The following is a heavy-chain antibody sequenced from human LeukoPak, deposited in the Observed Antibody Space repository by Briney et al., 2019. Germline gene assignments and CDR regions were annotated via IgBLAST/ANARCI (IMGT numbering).Heavy chain of an antibody. Sequence: SETLSLTCTVSGGSISTYSWTWVPQSPGKGLEWIGSVVTTTTNYSPALRSRVAISVHTSKNQFSLRLESVTTADTAVYYCARDTTVASGMQFWGQGALVTVSS. CDR2: VVTTTT. CDR3: ARDTTVASGMQF. CDR1: GGSISTYS. D-gene: IGHD6-19*01. J-gene: IGHJ4*02. V-gene: IGHV4-4*07.